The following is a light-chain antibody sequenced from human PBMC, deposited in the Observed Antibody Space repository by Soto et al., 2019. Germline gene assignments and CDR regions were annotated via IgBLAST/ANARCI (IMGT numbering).Light chain of an antibody. CDR3: QLRSNWPLGLT. J-gene: IGKJ4*01. V-gene: IGKV3-11*01. CDR1: QSVSSY. CDR2: DAS. Sequence: EIVLTQSPATLSLSPGERATLSCRASQSVSSYLAWYQQKPGQAPRLLIYDASNRATGIPARFSGSGSGTDFTLTISSLEPEDFAVYYCQLRSNWPLGLTFGGGTEVEIK.